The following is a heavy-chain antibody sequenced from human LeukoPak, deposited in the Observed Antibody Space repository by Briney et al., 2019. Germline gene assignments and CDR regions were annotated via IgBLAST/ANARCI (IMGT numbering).Heavy chain of an antibody. CDR1: GFTFSSYA. J-gene: IGHJ6*02. CDR3: ARAAPLSGYGWDYYYYGMDV. CDR2: ISGSGGST. D-gene: IGHD3-3*01. V-gene: IGHV3-23*01. Sequence: GGSLRLSCAASGFTFSSYAMSWVRQAPGKGLEWVSAISGSGGSTYYADSVKGRFTISRDNAKNSLYLQMNSLRAEDTAVYYCARAAPLSGYGWDYYYYGMDVWGQGTTVTVSS.